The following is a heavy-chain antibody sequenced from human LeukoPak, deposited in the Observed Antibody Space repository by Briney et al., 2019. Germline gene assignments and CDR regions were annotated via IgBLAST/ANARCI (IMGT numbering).Heavy chain of an antibody. J-gene: IGHJ4*02. CDR2: ISSNGGST. D-gene: IGHD2-15*01. V-gene: IGHV3-64*01. CDR1: GFTFSSYA. Sequence: GGSLRLSCAASGFTFSSYAMHWVRQAPGRGLEYVSAISSNGGSTYYANSVKGRFTISRDNSKNTLYLQMGSLRAEDMAVYYCARGYEDIVVVVAASGGYDYWGQGTLVTVSS. CDR3: ARGYEDIVVVVAASGGYDY.